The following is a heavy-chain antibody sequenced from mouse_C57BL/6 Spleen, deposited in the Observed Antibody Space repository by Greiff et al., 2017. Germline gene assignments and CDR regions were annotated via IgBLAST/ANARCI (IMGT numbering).Heavy chain of an antibody. J-gene: IGHJ2*01. Sequence: EVKLLESGGGLVQPGGSMKLSCAASGFTFSDAWMAWVRQSPGKGLEWVAEIRNKANNRATYYAESVKGRVTISRDDSKSSVYLQMNSLRAEDTGIYYCARRGRVYGGWGKGATLTVS. CDR1: GFTFSDAW. D-gene: IGHD1-1*01. CDR2: IRNKANNRAT. CDR3: ARRGRVYGG. V-gene: IGHV6-6*01.